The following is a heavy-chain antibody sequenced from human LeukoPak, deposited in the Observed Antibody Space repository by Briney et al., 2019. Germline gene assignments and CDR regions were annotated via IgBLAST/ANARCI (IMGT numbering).Heavy chain of an antibody. CDR3: ATEDRGVDY. D-gene: IGHD3-22*01. J-gene: IGHJ4*02. CDR1: GYTFTSYG. CDR2: IGAYNGNT. Sequence: ASVKVSCKASGYTFTSYGISWVRQAPGQGLEWMGWIGAYNGNTNYAQKLQGRVTMTEDTSTDTAYMELSSLRSEDTAVYYCATEDRGVDYWGQGTLVTVSS. V-gene: IGHV1-18*01.